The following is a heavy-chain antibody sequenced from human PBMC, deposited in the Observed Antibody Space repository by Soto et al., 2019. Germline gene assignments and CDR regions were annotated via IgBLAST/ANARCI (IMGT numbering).Heavy chain of an antibody. D-gene: IGHD6-19*01. CDR3: ATSGSSGWDFDY. CDR2: ISGSRSRSGYSI. V-gene: IGHV3-48*02. Sequence: EVQLVESGGGLIQPGGSLRLSCATSGFVFSSYSMNWARQAPGKGLEWVSYISGSRSRSGYSIYYADSVKGRFTISRDTAKNSLYLQMNSLRDEDTAVYYCATSGSSGWDFDYWGQGTLVTVSS. J-gene: IGHJ4*02. CDR1: GFVFSSYS.